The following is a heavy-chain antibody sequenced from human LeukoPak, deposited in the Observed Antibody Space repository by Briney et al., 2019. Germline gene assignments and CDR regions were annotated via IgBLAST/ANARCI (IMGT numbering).Heavy chain of an antibody. V-gene: IGHV1-2*02. J-gene: IGHJ4*02. CDR1: GYTFTGYY. CDR3: ARKIFDYGGTKEIDY. CDR2: INPNSGGT. Sequence: ASVKVSCKASGYTFTGYYMHWVRQAAGQGREWMGWINPNSGGTNYAQKFQGRVTMTRDTSISTAYMELRRLRSADTGVYYCARKIFDYGGTKEIDYRGQGTLVTVSS. D-gene: IGHD4-23*01.